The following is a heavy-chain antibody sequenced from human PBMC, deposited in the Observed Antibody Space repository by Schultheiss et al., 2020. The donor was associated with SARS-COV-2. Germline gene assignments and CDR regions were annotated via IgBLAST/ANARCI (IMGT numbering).Heavy chain of an antibody. V-gene: IGHV4-34*01. CDR2: INHSGST. Sequence: SETLSLTCAVYGGSFSGYYWSWIRQPPGKGLEWIGEINHSGSTYYNPSLKSRVTISVDTSKNQFSLKLSSVTAADTAVYYCARHGPYSSSPDAFDIWGQGTMVTVSS. CDR1: GGSFSGYY. J-gene: IGHJ3*02. CDR3: ARHGPYSSSPDAFDI. D-gene: IGHD6-6*01.